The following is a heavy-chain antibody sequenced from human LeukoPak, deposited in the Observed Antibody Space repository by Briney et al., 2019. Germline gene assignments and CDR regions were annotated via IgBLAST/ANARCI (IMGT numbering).Heavy chain of an antibody. CDR1: GFTFSSYS. J-gene: IGHJ4*02. D-gene: IGHD2-15*01. V-gene: IGHV3-48*04. Sequence: GGSLRLSCAASGFTFSSYSMNWVRQTPGKGLEWVSYISSSGSTIYYADSVKGRFTISRDNAKNSLYLQMNSLRAEDTAVYYCAKSGLNRFDYWGQGTLVTVSS. CDR2: ISSSGSTI. CDR3: AKSGLNRFDY.